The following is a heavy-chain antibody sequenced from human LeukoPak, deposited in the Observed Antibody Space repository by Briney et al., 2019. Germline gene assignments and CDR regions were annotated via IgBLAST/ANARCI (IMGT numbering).Heavy chain of an antibody. Sequence: GGSLRLSCAASGFTFSIYAMSWVRQAPGKGPEWVSAISGSGGTAYYADSVKGRFTISRDNSKNTLYLQMNSLRAEDTAVYYCAKDLGSDWAYEVDYWGQGTLVTVSS. D-gene: IGHD3-22*01. CDR1: GFTFSIYA. CDR3: AKDLGSDWAYEVDY. V-gene: IGHV3-23*01. J-gene: IGHJ4*02. CDR2: ISGSGGTA.